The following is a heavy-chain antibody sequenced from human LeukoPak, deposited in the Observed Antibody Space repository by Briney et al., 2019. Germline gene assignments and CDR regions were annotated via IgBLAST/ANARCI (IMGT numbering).Heavy chain of an antibody. V-gene: IGHV1-18*01. J-gene: IGHJ4*02. CDR1: GYTLTSYG. Sequence: ASVKVSCKASGYTLTSYGISWVRQAPGQGLEWMGWISAYNGNTNYAQKLQGRVTMATDTSTSTAYMELRSLRSDDTAVYYCARGRGRSWYVVGGPYFDYWGQGTLVTVSS. D-gene: IGHD6-13*01. CDR3: ARGRGRSWYVVGGPYFDY. CDR2: ISAYNGNT.